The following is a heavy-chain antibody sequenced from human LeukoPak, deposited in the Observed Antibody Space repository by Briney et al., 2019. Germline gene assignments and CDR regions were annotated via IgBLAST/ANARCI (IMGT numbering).Heavy chain of an antibody. CDR3: ARDFSIDAFDI. J-gene: IGHJ3*02. V-gene: IGHV4-38-2*02. CDR1: GYSISSGYY. Sequence: SETLSLTCTVSGYSISSGYYWGWIRQPPGKGLEWIASIYHSGSTYYNPSLKSRVTISVDTSKNQFSLKLSSVTAADTAVYYCARDFSIDAFDIWGQGTMVTVSS. CDR2: IYHSGST. D-gene: IGHD6-6*01.